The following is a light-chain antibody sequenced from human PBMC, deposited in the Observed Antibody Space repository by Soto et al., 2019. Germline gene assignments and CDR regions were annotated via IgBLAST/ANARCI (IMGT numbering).Light chain of an antibody. J-gene: IGLJ1*01. Sequence: QSALTQPASVSGSPGQSITISCAGTSSDVGGYTYVSWYQQHPGKAPKLMIYDVSNRPSGVSNRFSGSKSGNTASLTISGVPAEDEAEYYCTSYTSSSTPYVFGGGTKLTVL. CDR3: TSYTSSSTPYV. V-gene: IGLV2-14*01. CDR1: SSDVGGYTY. CDR2: DVS.